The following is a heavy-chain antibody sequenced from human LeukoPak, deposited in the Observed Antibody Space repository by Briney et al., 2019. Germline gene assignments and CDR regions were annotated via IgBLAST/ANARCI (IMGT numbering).Heavy chain of an antibody. CDR1: GYTFTGYY. V-gene: IGHV1-2*02. Sequence: ASVKVSCKASGYTFTGYYMHWVRQAPGQGLEWMGWINPNSGGTNYAQKFQGRVTMTRGTSISTAYMELSRLRSDDTAVYYCASLSSGYYYYFDYWGQGTLVTVSS. CDR2: INPNSGGT. D-gene: IGHD3-22*01. J-gene: IGHJ4*02. CDR3: ASLSSGYYYYFDY.